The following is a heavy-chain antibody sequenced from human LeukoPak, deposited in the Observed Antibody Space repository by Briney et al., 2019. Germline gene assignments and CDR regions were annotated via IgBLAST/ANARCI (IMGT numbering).Heavy chain of an antibody. CDR2: IRYDGSNK. CDR1: GFTFSSYG. V-gene: IGHV3-30*02. Sequence: GGSLRLSCAASGFTFSSYGMHWVRQAPGKGLEWVAFIRYDGSNKYYADSVKGRFTISRDNSKNTLYLQMNSLRAEDTAVYYCAKDKAMIVVVTDYDAFDIWGQGTMVTVSS. D-gene: IGHD3-22*01. J-gene: IGHJ3*02. CDR3: AKDKAMIVVVTDYDAFDI.